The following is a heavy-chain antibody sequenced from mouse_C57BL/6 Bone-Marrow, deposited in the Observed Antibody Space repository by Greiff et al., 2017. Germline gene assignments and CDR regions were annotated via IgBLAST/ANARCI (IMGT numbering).Heavy chain of an antibody. CDR2: INPNNGGT. CDR1: GYTFTDYN. Sequence: EVQRVESGPELVKPGASVKIPCKASGYTFTDYNMDWVKQSHGKSLEWIGDINPNNGGTIYNQKFKGKATLTVDKSSSTAYMELRSLTSEDTAVYYCASRGWFQARYAMDYWGQGTSVTVSS. J-gene: IGHJ4*01. V-gene: IGHV1-18*01. CDR3: ASRGWFQARYAMDY. D-gene: IGHD2-3*01.